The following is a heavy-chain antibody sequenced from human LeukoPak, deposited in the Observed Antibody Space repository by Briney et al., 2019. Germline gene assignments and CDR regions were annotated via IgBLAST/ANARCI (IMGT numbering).Heavy chain of an antibody. J-gene: IGHJ4*02. D-gene: IGHD5-24*01. CDR3: VPRHRDDYNWSDY. Sequence: GGSLRLSCSASGFTFSSYAMHWVHQAPGKGLEYVSLIGTNGVGTYYADSVKGRFTISRDNSKNTLYLQMSSLRAEDTAVYYCVPRHRDDYNWSDYWGQGTLVTVSS. CDR1: GFTFSSYA. CDR2: IGTNGVGT. V-gene: IGHV3-64D*06.